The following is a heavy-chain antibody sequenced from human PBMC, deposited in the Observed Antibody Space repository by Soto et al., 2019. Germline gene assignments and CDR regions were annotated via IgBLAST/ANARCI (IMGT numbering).Heavy chain of an antibody. Sequence: ASVKVSCKVSGYTLTELSMHWVRQAPGKGLEWMGGFDPEDGETIYAQKFQGRVTMTEDTSTDTAYMELSSLRSEDTAVFYCATSFGYSYGYFDYWGQGTLVTVSS. CDR3: ATSFGYSYGYFDY. CDR1: GYTLTELS. CDR2: FDPEDGET. D-gene: IGHD5-18*01. J-gene: IGHJ4*02. V-gene: IGHV1-24*01.